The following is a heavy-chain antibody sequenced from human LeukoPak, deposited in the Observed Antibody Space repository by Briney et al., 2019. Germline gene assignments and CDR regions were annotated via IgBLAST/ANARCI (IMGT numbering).Heavy chain of an antibody. V-gene: IGHV1-18*01. D-gene: IGHD4-17*01. Sequence: ASVKVSCKASGYSFTNYGITWVRQAPGQGLEWMGWISAYNGNTNYAQIVQGRVTMTTDTSTSTAYMELRSLRSDDTAVYYCATHDYGDYGAAFDIWGQRTMVIVSS. CDR2: ISAYNGNT. CDR3: ATHDYGDYGAAFDI. J-gene: IGHJ3*02. CDR1: GYSFTNYG.